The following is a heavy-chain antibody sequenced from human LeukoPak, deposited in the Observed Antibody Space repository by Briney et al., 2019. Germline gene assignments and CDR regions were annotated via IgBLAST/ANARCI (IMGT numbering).Heavy chain of an antibody. Sequence: PSETLSLTCTVSGGAISTYYWSWIRQTPGMGLEWIGYIYYTGSTNYNPSLKSRVTISVDTSKNQFSLKLSSVTAADTAVYYCARHFGIAAAGTGGPGGSDYWGQGTLVTVSS. J-gene: IGHJ4*02. V-gene: IGHV4-59*08. D-gene: IGHD6-13*01. CDR3: ARHFGIAAAGTGGPGGSDY. CDR1: GGAISTYY. CDR2: IYYTGST.